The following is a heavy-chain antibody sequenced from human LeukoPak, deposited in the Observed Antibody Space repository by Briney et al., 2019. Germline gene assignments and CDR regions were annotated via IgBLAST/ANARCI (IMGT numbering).Heavy chain of an antibody. Sequence: AGGSLRLSCAASGVTFSSYSMSWVRQAPGKGLEWVSYIGTTTSTIYYADSVKGRFTISRDNAKNSLYLQMNSLRDEDTAVYYCARHDYGGNSGDYWGQGTLVTVSS. D-gene: IGHD4-23*01. J-gene: IGHJ4*02. CDR1: GVTFSSYS. CDR2: IGTTTSTI. CDR3: ARHDYGGNSGDY. V-gene: IGHV3-48*02.